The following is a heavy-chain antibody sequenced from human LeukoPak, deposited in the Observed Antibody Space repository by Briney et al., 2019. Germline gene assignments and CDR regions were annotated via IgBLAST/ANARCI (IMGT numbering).Heavy chain of an antibody. CDR1: GFTFSSYS. V-gene: IGHV3-48*02. Sequence: GGSLRLSCAASGFTFSSYSMNWVRQAPGKGLEWVSYISSSSSTIYYADSVKGRFTISRDNAKNSLYLQMNSLRDGDTAVYYCARDLGNYDILTGYYSDAFDIWGQGTMVTVSS. J-gene: IGHJ3*02. D-gene: IGHD3-9*01. CDR2: ISSSSSTI. CDR3: ARDLGNYDILTGYYSDAFDI.